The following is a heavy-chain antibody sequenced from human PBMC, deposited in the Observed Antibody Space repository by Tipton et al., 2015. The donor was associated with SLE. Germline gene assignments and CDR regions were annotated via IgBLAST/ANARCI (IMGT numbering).Heavy chain of an antibody. D-gene: IGHD4-17*01. Sequence: TLSLTCTVSGGSISSYCWSWIRQPPGKGLEWIGYIHYLESTNYNPSLKSRVTISVDTSKNQFSLNLISVTAADTAVYYCARQDGDYWGGAFDIWGQGTMVTVSS. CDR2: IHYLEST. J-gene: IGHJ3*02. CDR1: GGSISSYC. CDR3: ARQDGDYWGGAFDI. V-gene: IGHV4-59*08.